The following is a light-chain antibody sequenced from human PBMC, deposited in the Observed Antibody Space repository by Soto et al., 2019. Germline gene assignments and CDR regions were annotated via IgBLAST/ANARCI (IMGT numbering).Light chain of an antibody. Sequence: EIVLTQSPGTLSLSPGERGALSCRASQSVTSRSLAWYQQNPGQAPRPLIYGASNRATGIPDRFSGSGSGTDFTLTISRLEPEDFAVYYCQQYGDLPITFGQGTRLEIK. J-gene: IGKJ5*01. CDR3: QQYGDLPIT. CDR2: GAS. CDR1: QSVTSRS. V-gene: IGKV3-20*01.